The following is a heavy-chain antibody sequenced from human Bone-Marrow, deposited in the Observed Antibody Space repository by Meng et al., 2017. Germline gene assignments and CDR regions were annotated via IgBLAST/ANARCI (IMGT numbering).Heavy chain of an antibody. CDR2: INHSGST. CDR1: GFTFSSYT. D-gene: IGHD7-27*01. V-gene: IGHV4-34*01. CDR3: ARGIRNWGFGY. J-gene: IGHJ4*02. Sequence: GSLRLSCAASGFTFSSYTMNWVRQPPGKGLEWIGEINHSGSTNYNPSLKSRVTISVDTSKNQFSLKLSSVTAADTAVYYCARGIRNWGFGYWGQGTLVTVSS.